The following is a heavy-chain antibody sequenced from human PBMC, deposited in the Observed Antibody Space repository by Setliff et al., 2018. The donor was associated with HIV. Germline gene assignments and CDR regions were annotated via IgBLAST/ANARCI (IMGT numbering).Heavy chain of an antibody. D-gene: IGHD3-22*01. J-gene: IGHJ2*01. Sequence: SETLSLTCTVSGGSISSSSYYWGWIRHSPGKGLEWIGSVYYSGNTYNNPSLKSRVTISVDTSKNQFSLKLSSVTAADTAVYYCARLSSGYKNWYFDLWGRGTLVTVSS. V-gene: IGHV4-39*01. CDR3: ARLSSGYKNWYFDL. CDR1: GGSISSSSYY. CDR2: VYYSGNT.